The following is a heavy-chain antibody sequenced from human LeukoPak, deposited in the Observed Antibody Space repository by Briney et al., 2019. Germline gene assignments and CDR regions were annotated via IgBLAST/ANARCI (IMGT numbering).Heavy chain of an antibody. J-gene: IGHJ4*02. CDR3: AARSGSSPYYIDH. D-gene: IGHD1-26*01. V-gene: IGHV3-30*02. Sequence: GGSLRLSCAASGFTFSSYGMHWVRQAPGKGLEWVAFIRYDGSNKYYADSVKGRFTISRDNSKNTLYLQMNSLRAEDTAVYLCAARSGSSPYYIDHWGQGTLVTVSS. CDR2: IRYDGSNK. CDR1: GFTFSSYG.